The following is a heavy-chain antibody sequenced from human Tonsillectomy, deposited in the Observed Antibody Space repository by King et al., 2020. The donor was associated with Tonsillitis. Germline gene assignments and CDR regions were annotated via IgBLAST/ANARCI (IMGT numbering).Heavy chain of an antibody. V-gene: IGHV1-18*01. Sequence: VQLVQSGAEVKKPGASVKVSCKASGYNFTTYGISWVRQAPGQGLEWMGWISAHNGNTNYAQKLQGRVTMTTDTPTSTAYMELRSLRSDDTAVYYCARDRGSSPWYYYYYMDVWGKGTTVTVSS. CDR1: GYNFTTYG. CDR3: ARDRGSSPWYYYYYMDV. D-gene: IGHD6-6*01. J-gene: IGHJ6*03. CDR2: ISAHNGNT.